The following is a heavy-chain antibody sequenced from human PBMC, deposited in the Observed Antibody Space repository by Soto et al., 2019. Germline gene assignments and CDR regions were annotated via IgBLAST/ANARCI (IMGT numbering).Heavy chain of an antibody. CDR1: GFTFSNYG. D-gene: IGHD6-19*01. CDR3: TRPLFWDSTGWSTRDAFDI. J-gene: IGHJ3*02. Sequence: QVQLVESGGGVVQPGRSLRLSCAASGFTFSNYGMHWVRQAPGKGLEWVAVIWYDGSYKYYADSVKGRFTISRDNSKNTLYLQMNSLRAEDTAVYYCTRPLFWDSTGWSTRDAFDIWGQGTMVTVSS. V-gene: IGHV3-33*01. CDR2: IWYDGSYK.